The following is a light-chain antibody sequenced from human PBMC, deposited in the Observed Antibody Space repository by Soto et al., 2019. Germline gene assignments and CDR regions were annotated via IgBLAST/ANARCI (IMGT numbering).Light chain of an antibody. V-gene: IGLV2-8*01. CDR3: SSYSGTNNYV. CDR1: SSDVGGYNF. J-gene: IGLJ1*01. Sequence: QRSLTLPPSASGSPGQSLAISCTGTSSDVGGYNFVSWYQQHPGKAPKLIIYEVTKRPSGVPDRFSGSKSGNTASLTVSGLQAEDEADYYCSSYSGTNNYVCGTGTKVTVL. CDR2: EVT.